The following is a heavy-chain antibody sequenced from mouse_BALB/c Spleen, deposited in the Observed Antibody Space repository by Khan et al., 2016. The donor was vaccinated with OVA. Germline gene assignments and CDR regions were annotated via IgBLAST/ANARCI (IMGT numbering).Heavy chain of an antibody. CDR1: GFSLTHYG. J-gene: IGHJ4*01. D-gene: IGHD2-10*01. Sequence: QVQLKESGPGLVAPSQSLSITCTISGFSLTHYGVHWVRQPPGKGLEWLVVIWSDGSTTYNSALKSRLTISQDTSNSQVLLKMNSLQTDDTAMYFCARQPYYHYNIMDYWGQGTSVTVSA. CDR3: ARQPYYHYNIMDY. V-gene: IGHV2-6-1*01. CDR2: IWSDGST.